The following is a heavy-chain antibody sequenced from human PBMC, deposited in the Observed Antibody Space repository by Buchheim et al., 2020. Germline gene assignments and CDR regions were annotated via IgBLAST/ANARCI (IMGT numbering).Heavy chain of an antibody. J-gene: IGHJ1*01. CDR1: GFTFGSYV. CDR2: IGRGGSDT. V-gene: IGHV3-23*01. D-gene: IGHD6-19*01. Sequence: EVQLLESGGGLVQPGGSLRLSCAASGFTFGSYVMSWVRQAPGKGLEWVSAIGRGGSDTYYADSVRGRFTISRDNSHNTLDLQMSSLRADDTAVYYCVKGDRVSGWFWGQGTL. CDR3: VKGDRVSGWF.